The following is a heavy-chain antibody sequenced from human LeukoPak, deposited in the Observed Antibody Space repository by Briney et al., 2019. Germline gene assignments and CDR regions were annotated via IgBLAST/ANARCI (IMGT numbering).Heavy chain of an antibody. CDR1: GYTFTGYY. CDR2: INPNSGGT. CDR3: ARVKVVGGTRFVAFDI. V-gene: IGHV1-2*02. J-gene: IGHJ3*02. D-gene: IGHD1-26*01. Sequence: GASVKVSCKASGYTFTGYYMHWVRQAPGQGLEWMGWINPNSGGTNYAQKFQGRVTMTRDTSISTAYMELSRLRSDDTAVYYCARVKVVGGTRFVAFDIWGQGTKVTVSS.